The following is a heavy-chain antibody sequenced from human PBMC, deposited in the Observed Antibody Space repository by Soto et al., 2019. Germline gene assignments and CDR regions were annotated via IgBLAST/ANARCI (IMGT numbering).Heavy chain of an antibody. Sequence: PGGSLRLSCADSGFTFSSYWMHWVRHAPGKGLVWVSRINIDGSSTSYADSVKGRFTISRDNAKNTLYLQMNSLRAEDTAVTYCAREYSSGWYEVEYWGQGALVTASS. CDR3: AREYSSGWYEVEY. CDR1: GFTFSSYW. CDR2: INIDGSST. D-gene: IGHD6-19*01. V-gene: IGHV3-74*01. J-gene: IGHJ4*02.